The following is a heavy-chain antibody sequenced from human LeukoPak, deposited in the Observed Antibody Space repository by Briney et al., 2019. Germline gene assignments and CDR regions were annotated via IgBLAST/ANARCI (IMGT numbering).Heavy chain of an antibody. J-gene: IGHJ4*02. V-gene: IGHV1-2*02. CDR3: VRDRVRYSSSCCGY. Sequence: ASVKVSCKASGYTFTGYYMHWVRQAPGQGLEWMGWINPNSGGTNYAQKFQGRVTMTRDTSISTAYMELSRLRSDDTAVYYCVRDRVRYSSSCCGYWGQGTLVTVSS. CDR1: GYTFTGYY. CDR2: INPNSGGT. D-gene: IGHD6-13*01.